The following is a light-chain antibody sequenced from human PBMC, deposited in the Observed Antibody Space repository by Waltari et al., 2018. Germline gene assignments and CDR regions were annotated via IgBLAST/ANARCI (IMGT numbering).Light chain of an antibody. Sequence: QSALTQPASVSGSPGQSITISCTGTSRDIGGYQYVSWYQQHPGRAPKPILYEVSDRPSGISYRFSGSKSGSTASLTIAGLQAEDEGHYYCASYTSSGTLVFGGGTELTVL. V-gene: IGLV2-14*01. CDR2: EVS. J-gene: IGLJ3*02. CDR1: SRDIGGYQY. CDR3: ASYTSSGTLV.